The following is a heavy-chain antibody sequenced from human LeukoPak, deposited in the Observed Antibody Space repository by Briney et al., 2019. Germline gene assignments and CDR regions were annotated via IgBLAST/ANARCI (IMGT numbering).Heavy chain of an antibody. V-gene: IGHV3-30*02. J-gene: IGHJ4*02. CDR2: IRYDGSNK. Sequence: PGGSLRLSCAASGFTFSSYGVHWVRQAPGKGLEWVAFIRYDGSNKYYADSVKGRFTISRDNSKNTLYLQMNSLRAEDTAVYYCANPGGVSDPSGDYFDYWGQGTLVTVSS. CDR1: GFTFSSYG. D-gene: IGHD2-8*02. CDR3: ANPGGVSDPSGDYFDY.